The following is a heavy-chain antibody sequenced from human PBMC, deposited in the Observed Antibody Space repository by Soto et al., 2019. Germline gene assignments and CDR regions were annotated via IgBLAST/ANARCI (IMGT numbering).Heavy chain of an antibody. CDR3: VRDSGAKLSSS. CDR2: IVPIYRTA. D-gene: IGHD6-13*01. Sequence: SVKVSCQASGGTCSSYRINWVRQAPGQGVEWVGGIVPIYRTADYSQKFQGRVTITADESARTSYMELRSLKSQDTAVYYCVRDSGAKLSSSWGQGTLVTVYS. J-gene: IGHJ4*02. V-gene: IGHV1-69*13. CDR1: GGTCSSYR.